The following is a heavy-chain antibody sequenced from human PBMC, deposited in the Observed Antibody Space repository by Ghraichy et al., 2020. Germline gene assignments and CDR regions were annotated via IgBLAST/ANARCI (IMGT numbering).Heavy chain of an antibody. D-gene: IGHD6-19*01. CDR3: AIEAVAGNYFDY. CDR2: ISSSGYTV. CDR1: GFTFSDYY. J-gene: IGHJ4*02. Sequence: GGSLRLSCAASGFTFSDYYVSWIRQAPGKGLEWVSYISSSGYTVYYADSVKGRFTISRDNAKNSLYLQMNSLRAEDTAVYYCAIEAVAGNYFDYWGQGTLVTVSS. V-gene: IGHV3-11*01.